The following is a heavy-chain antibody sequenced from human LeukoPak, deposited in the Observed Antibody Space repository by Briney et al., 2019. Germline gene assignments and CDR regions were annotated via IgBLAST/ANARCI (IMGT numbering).Heavy chain of an antibody. V-gene: IGHV3-30*03. CDR2: TSSDGGLK. Sequence: GGSLTLSCAASGFIFTRYDMHWVRQAPDKGLEWVAVTSSDGGLKFYADSVKGRFTISRDNSKNTLFLQMNSLRPEDTAVYSCARDPVSDKPDYFDDWGQGTLVTVSS. CDR1: GFIFTRYD. D-gene: IGHD1-14*01. CDR3: ARDPVSDKPDYFDD. J-gene: IGHJ4*02.